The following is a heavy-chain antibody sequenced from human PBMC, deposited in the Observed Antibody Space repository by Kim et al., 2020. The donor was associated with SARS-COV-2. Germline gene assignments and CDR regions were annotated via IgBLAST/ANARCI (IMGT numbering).Heavy chain of an antibody. V-gene: IGHV3-30-3*01. J-gene: IGHJ4*02. CDR2: ISYDGSNK. Sequence: GGSLRLSCAASGFTFSSYAMHWVRQAPGKGLEWVAVISYDGSNKYYADSVKGRFTISRDNSKNTLYLQMNSLRAEDTAVYYCARDHSSWYVIKYYFDYWGQGTLVTVSS. CDR3: ARDHSSWYVIKYYFDY. CDR1: GFTFSSYA. D-gene: IGHD6-13*01.